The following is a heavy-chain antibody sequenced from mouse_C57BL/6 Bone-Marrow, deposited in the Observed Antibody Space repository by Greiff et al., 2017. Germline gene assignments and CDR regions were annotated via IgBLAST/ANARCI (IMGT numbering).Heavy chain of an antibody. CDR2: IWTGGGT. D-gene: IGHD2-4*01. CDR1: GFPLTSYA. V-gene: IGHV2-9-1*01. J-gene: IGHJ4*01. CDR3: ARKTITSSYYAMDY. Sequence: VKLQESGPGLVAPSQSLSITCTVSGFPLTSYAISWVRQPPGKGLEWLGVIWTGGGTNYNSALKSRLSISKDNSKSQVFLKMNSLQTDDTARYYCARKTITSSYYAMDYWGQGTSVTVSS.